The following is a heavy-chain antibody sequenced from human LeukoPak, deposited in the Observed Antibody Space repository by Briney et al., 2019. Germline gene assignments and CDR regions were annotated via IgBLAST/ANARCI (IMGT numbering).Heavy chain of an antibody. CDR2: IYPGDSDT. D-gene: IGHD6-6*01. V-gene: IGHV5-51*01. CDR1: GDNFNRHW. Sequence: GESLKISCKGSGDNFNRHWIGWVRQMPGKGLEWMGIIYPGDSDTRYSPSFQGQITISADKSISTAYLQWSSLKASDTAVYYCARQEYSSSVPDYWGQGTLVTVSS. CDR3: ARQEYSSSVPDY. J-gene: IGHJ4*02.